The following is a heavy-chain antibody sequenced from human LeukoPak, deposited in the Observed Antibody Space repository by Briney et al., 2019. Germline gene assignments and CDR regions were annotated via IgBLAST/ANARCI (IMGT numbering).Heavy chain of an antibody. Sequence: GGSLRLSCAASGFTFSSYWMSWVRQAPGKGLEWVANIKQDGSEKYYVDSVKGRFTISRDNAKNSLYLQMNSLRAEDTAVYYCARDRCCGSRYFDYWGQGTLVTVSS. CDR2: IKQDGSEK. V-gene: IGHV3-7*01. J-gene: IGHJ4*02. D-gene: IGHD1-26*01. CDR3: ARDRCCGSRYFDY. CDR1: GFTFSSYW.